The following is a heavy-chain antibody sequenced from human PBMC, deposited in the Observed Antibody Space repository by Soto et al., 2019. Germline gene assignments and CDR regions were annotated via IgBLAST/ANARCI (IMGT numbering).Heavy chain of an antibody. CDR2: IIPILGIA. D-gene: IGHD3-10*01. CDR1: GGTFSSYT. Sequence: QVQLVQSGAEVKKPGSSVKVSCKASGGTFSSYTISWVRQAPGQGLEWMGRIIPILGIANYAQKFQGRVTITADKSTSTAYMELSSLRSEDTAVYYCARGVRGGTYYYGMDVWGQGTTVTVSS. CDR3: ARGVRGGTYYYGMDV. V-gene: IGHV1-69*02. J-gene: IGHJ6*02.